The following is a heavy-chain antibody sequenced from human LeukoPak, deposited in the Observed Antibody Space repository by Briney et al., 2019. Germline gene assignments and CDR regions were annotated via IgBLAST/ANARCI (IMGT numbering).Heavy chain of an antibody. D-gene: IGHD3-22*01. CDR3: ARDHFDSSGYYYLLGYFEH. Sequence: GASVKVSCKASGYTFTNYYLHWVRQAPGQGLEWMEIINPSGGGTSYALKFQGRVTMTRDTSTSTAYMELSSLRSEDTAVYYCARDHFDSSGYYYLLGYFEHWGQGTLVTVSS. CDR2: INPSGGGT. CDR1: GYTFTNYY. V-gene: IGHV1-46*01. J-gene: IGHJ1*01.